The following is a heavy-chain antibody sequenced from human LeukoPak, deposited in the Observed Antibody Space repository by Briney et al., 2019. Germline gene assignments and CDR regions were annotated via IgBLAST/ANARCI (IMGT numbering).Heavy chain of an antibody. J-gene: IGHJ5*02. CDR3: VRDGEGVAISVNYWFDP. V-gene: IGHV1-8*01. D-gene: IGHD3-10*01. CDR2: MNPNNGKT. CDR1: GFKFTGYD. Sequence: ASVKVSCRASGFKFTGYDINWVRQASGRGLEWMGWMNPNNGKTGYAQKLQGRVTMTRDTSTSTAYMELRGLISEDTAVYYCVRDGEGVAISVNYWFDPWGQGTLVTVSS.